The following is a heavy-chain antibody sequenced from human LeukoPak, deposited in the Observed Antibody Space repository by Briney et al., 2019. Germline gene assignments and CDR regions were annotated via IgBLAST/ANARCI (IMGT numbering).Heavy chain of an antibody. CDR3: TGGALDY. V-gene: IGHV3-7*04. CDR1: GFTFSDYW. CDR2: INQDGREQ. Sequence: GGSLRLSCAASGFTFSDYWMSWVRQAPGQGLEWVAKINQDGREQHFVDSVKGRFTISRDNAKNSLFLQMDSLRAEDTAVYYCTGGALDYWGQGALVTVSP. J-gene: IGHJ4*02.